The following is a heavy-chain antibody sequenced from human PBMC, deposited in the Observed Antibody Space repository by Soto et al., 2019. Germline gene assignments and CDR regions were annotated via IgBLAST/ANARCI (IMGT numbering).Heavy chain of an antibody. D-gene: IGHD1-26*01. J-gene: IGHJ6*02. CDR2: ISAYNGNT. CDR1: GYTFTSYG. Sequence: ASVKVSCKASGYTFTSYGISWVRQAPGQGLEWMGWISAYNGNTNYAQKLQGRVTMTTDTSTSTAYMELRSLRSDDTAVYYCARILYSGSYYYYYYGMDVWGQGTTVTVS. V-gene: IGHV1-18*01. CDR3: ARILYSGSYYYYYYGMDV.